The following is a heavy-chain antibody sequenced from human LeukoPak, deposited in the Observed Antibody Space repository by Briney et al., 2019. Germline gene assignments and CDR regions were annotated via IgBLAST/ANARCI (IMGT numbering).Heavy chain of an antibody. CDR3: ASQGWLQLQPFDY. Sequence: PSETLSLTCTVSGGSISSYYWSWIRQPPGKGLEWIGYIYYSGSTNYNPSLKSRVTIPVDTSKNQFSLRLSSVTAADTAVYYCASQGWLQLQPFDYWGQGTLVTVSS. CDR2: IYYSGST. J-gene: IGHJ4*02. CDR1: GGSISSYY. D-gene: IGHD5-24*01. V-gene: IGHV4-59*01.